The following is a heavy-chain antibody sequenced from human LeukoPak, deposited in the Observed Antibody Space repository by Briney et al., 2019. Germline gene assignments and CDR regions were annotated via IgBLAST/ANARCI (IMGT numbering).Heavy chain of an antibody. CDR1: GYSFTSYW. CDR2: IYPGDADT. V-gene: IGHV5-51*01. Sequence: GESLKISCKGSGYSFTSYWIGWVRQVPGKGLEGMGVIYPGDADTRYSPSFEAQLTISADMYIRTAYLQESRVKSSGTAMYYCARRGGGYSYDFDYWGQGTLVTVSS. J-gene: IGHJ4*02. D-gene: IGHD5-18*01. CDR3: ARRGGGYSYDFDY.